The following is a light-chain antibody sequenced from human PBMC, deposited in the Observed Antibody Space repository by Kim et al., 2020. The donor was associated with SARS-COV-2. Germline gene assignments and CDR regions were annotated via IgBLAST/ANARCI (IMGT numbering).Light chain of an antibody. CDR1: QDISIY. J-gene: IGKJ4*01. Sequence: DIQMTHSPSSLSASVGDRVTITCRASQDISIYLAWYQQKPGKVPKVLIYAASALQLGVPSRFSGSGSGTDFTLTITSLQPEDVATYYCQRYNSAPLTFGGGTKVEI. V-gene: IGKV1-27*01. CDR3: QRYNSAPLT. CDR2: AAS.